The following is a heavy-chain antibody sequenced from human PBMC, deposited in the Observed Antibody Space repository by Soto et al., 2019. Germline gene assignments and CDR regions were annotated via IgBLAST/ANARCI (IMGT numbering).Heavy chain of an antibody. CDR1: GYSFSFYG. D-gene: IGHD6-19*01. J-gene: IGHJ4*02. CDR3: ARAVAVRAQPLDY. Sequence: ASVKVSCKASGYSFSFYGINLVRQAPGQGLEWMGIINPSGGSTSYAQKFEGRVTMTTDTSTSTVYMELSSLRSEDTAVYYCARAVAVRAQPLDYWGQGTLVTVSS. V-gene: IGHV1-46*01. CDR2: INPSGGST.